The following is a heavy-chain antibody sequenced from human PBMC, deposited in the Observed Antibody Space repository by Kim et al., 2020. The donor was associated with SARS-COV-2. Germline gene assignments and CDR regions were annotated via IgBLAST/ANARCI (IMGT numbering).Heavy chain of an antibody. CDR2: ISYDGSNK. CDR3: AREKVATMVGDAFDI. J-gene: IGHJ3*02. D-gene: IGHD5-12*01. V-gene: IGHV3-30-3*01. Sequence: GGSLRLSCAASGFTFSSYAMHWVRQAPGKGLEWVAVISYDGSNKYYADSVKGRFTISRDNSKNTLYLQMNSLRAEDTAVYYCAREKVATMVGDAFDIWGQGTMVTVSS. CDR1: GFTFSSYA.